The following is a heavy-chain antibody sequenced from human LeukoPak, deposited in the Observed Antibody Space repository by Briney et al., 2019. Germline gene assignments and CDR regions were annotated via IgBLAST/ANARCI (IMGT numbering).Heavy chain of an antibody. J-gene: IGHJ6*02. D-gene: IGHD3-3*01. CDR3: ARGPTYYDFWSGDDPYYYYGMDV. CDR1: GGSFSGYY. CDR2: INHSGST. Sequence: PSETLSLTCAVYGGSFSGYYWSWIRQPPGKGLEWIGEINHSGSTNYNPSLKSRVTISVDTSKNQFSLKLSSVTAADTAVYYCARGPTYYDFWSGDDPYYYYGMDVWGQGTTVTVSS. V-gene: IGHV4-34*01.